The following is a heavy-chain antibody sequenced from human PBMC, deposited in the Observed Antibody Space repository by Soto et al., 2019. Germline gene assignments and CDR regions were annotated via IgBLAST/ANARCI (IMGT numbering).Heavy chain of an antibody. CDR2: ISYDGSNK. J-gene: IGHJ6*02. CDR3: ARDLVGKGSSSWYCGMDV. D-gene: IGHD6-13*01. CDR1: GLTFSSYA. V-gene: IGHV3-30-3*01. Sequence: QVQLVESGGGVVQTGRSLSLSCAASGLTFSSYAMHWVRQAPGKGLEWVAVISYDGSNKYYADSVKGRFTISRDNSKNTLYLQMNSLRAEDTAVYYCARDLVGKGSSSWYCGMDVWGQGTTVTVSS.